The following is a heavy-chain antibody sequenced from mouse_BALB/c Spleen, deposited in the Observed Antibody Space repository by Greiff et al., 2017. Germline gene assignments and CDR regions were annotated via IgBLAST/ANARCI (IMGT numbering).Heavy chain of an antibody. J-gene: IGHJ4*01. CDR2: ISDGGSYT. CDR3: ARGIYYYAMDY. Sequence: EVHLVESGGGLVKPGGSLKLSCAASGFTFSDYYMYWVRQTPAKRLEWVATISDGGSYTYYPDSVKGRFTISRDNAKNNLYLQMSSLKSEDTAMYYCARGIYYYAMDYWGQGTAVTVSS. CDR1: GFTFSDYY. V-gene: IGHV5-4*02.